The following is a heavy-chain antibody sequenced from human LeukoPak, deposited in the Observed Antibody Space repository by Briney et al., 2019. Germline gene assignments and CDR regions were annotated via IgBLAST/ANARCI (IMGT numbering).Heavy chain of an antibody. CDR1: GFTFNYYS. D-gene: IGHD6-19*01. V-gene: IGHV3-21*04. CDR2: ISSSTYI. CDR3: AKDRYSSGKYYFDY. J-gene: IGHJ4*02. Sequence: GGSLRLSCAASGFTFNYYSMNCVRQAQGKGLEWVSSISSSTYIYYADSVQGRFTISRDNAKNSLYLQMNSLRAEDMALYYCAKDRYSSGKYYFDYWGQGTLVTVSS.